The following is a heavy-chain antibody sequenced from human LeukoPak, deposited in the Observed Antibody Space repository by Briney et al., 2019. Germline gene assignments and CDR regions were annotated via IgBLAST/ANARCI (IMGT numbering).Heavy chain of an antibody. J-gene: IGHJ6*04. Sequence: SETLSLTCAVYGGSFSGYYWSWIRQPPGKGLEWIGEINHSGSTNYNPSLKSRVTISVDTSKNQFSLKLSSVTAADTAVYYCASIRRLSSISVSYGMDVWGKGTTVTVSS. V-gene: IGHV4-34*01. CDR2: INHSGST. CDR1: GGSFSGYY. D-gene: IGHD2-2*01. CDR3: ASIRRLSSISVSYGMDV.